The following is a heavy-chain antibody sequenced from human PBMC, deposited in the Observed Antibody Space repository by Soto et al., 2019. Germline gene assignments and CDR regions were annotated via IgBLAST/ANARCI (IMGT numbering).Heavy chain of an antibody. CDR1: GFTFSSYA. Sequence: QVQLVESGGGVVQPGRSLRLSCAASGFTFSSYAMHWVRQAPGKGLEWVAVISYDGSNKYYADSVKGRFTISRDNSTNTLYLQMNSLRAEDTAVYYCARERLSSIAARGYFAYWGQGTLVTVSS. J-gene: IGHJ4*02. CDR2: ISYDGSNK. CDR3: ARERLSSIAARGYFAY. V-gene: IGHV3-30-3*01. D-gene: IGHD6-6*01.